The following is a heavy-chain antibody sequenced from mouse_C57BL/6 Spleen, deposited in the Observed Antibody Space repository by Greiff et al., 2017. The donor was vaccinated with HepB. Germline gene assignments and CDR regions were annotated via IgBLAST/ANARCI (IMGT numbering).Heavy chain of an antibody. Sequence: VQLQPSGPELVKPGASVKISCKASGYAFSSSWMNWVKQRPGKGLEWIGRIYPGDGDTNYNGKFKGKATLTADKSSSTAYMQLSSLTSEDSAVYFCADYSNYDWGQGTLVTVSA. CDR3: ADYSNYD. CDR1: GYAFSSSW. CDR2: IYPGDGDT. J-gene: IGHJ3*01. D-gene: IGHD2-5*01. V-gene: IGHV1-82*01.